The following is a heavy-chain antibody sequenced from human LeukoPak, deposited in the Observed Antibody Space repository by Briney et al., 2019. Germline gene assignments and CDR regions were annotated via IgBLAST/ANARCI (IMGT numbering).Heavy chain of an antibody. J-gene: IGHJ4*02. D-gene: IGHD3-22*01. CDR1: GFIFSSYA. CDR2: ISGSGGST. CDR3: AKYKNYYDSSGYPDY. Sequence: PGGSLRLSCAASGFIFSSYAMSWVRQAPGKGLEWVSAISGSGGSTYYADSVKGRLTISRDNSKNTLYLQMNSLRAEDTAVYYCAKYKNYYDSSGYPDYWGQGTLVTVSS. V-gene: IGHV3-23*01.